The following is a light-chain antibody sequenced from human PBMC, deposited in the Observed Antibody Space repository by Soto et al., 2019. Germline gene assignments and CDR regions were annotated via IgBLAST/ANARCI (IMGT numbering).Light chain of an antibody. CDR3: QQYNNWPEIT. Sequence: EILMTQSPATLSVSPGERATLSCRASQSVSSNLAWYQQKPGQAPRLLIYGASTRATGIPARFSGSGSGTEFTLTISSLQSEDFAVYYCQQYNNWPEITIGQGTRLEIK. J-gene: IGKJ5*01. CDR2: GAS. CDR1: QSVSSN. V-gene: IGKV3-15*01.